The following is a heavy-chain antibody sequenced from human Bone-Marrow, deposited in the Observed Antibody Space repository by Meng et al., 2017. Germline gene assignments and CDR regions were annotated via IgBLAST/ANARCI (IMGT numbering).Heavy chain of an antibody. D-gene: IGHD2-15*01. CDR3: ARGRASCSSGGCSLGWFDP. J-gene: IGHJ5*02. CDR1: GGSINSAGYY. Sequence: VKLKESGPGLVKPAQSLSLTCSVSGGSINSAGYYWSWIRQHPGKGLEWIGYIYYTENTYYNPSLKSPMTISLDKSKNQFSLKLNSVTVADTAVYYCARGRASCSSGGCSLGWFDPWGQGTLVTVSS. V-gene: IGHV4-31*01. CDR2: IYYTENT.